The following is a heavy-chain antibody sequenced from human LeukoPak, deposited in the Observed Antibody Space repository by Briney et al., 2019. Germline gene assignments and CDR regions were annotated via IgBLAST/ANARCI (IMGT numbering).Heavy chain of an antibody. CDR3: ARDVYYYDSSGFFDY. CDR1: GYTFTGYY. J-gene: IGHJ4*02. CDR2: INPNSGGT. Sequence: ASVKVSCKASGYTFTGYYMHWVRQAPGQGLEWMGWINPNSGGTNYAQKFQGRVTMTRDTSISTAYMELSRLRSDDMAVYYCARDVYYYDSSGFFDYWGQGTLVTVSS. V-gene: IGHV1-2*02. D-gene: IGHD3-22*01.